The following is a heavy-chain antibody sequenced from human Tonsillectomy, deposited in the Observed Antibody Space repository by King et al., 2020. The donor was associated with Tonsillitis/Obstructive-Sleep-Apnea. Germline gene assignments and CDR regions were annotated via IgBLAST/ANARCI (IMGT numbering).Heavy chain of an antibody. CDR2: ISSSSCTI. D-gene: IGHD3-10*01. V-gene: IGHV3-48*02. Sequence: EVQLVESGGGLVQPGGSLRLSCAASGFTFSSYSMNWVRQAPGKGLEWVSSISSSSCTIYYADSVKGRFTISRDNAKNSLYMQMNSLRDEETSVYYCARISGYYGSGSYYLNWVDPWGQGTLVTVSS. CDR3: ARISGYYGSGSYYLNWVDP. J-gene: IGHJ5*02. CDR1: GFTFSSYS.